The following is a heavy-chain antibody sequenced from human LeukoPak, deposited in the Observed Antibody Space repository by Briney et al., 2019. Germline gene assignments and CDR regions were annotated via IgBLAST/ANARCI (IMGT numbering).Heavy chain of an antibody. CDR2: MNPNSGNT. J-gene: IGHJ3*02. CDR3: ARDLEWEQHNAFDI. D-gene: IGHD1-26*01. CDR1: GYTFTSYD. Sequence: ASVKVSCKASGYTFTSYDINWVRQATGHGLEWMGWMNPNSGNTGYAQKFQGRVTMTRNTSISTAYMELSSLRSEDTAVYYCARDLEWEQHNAFDIWGQGTMVTVSS. V-gene: IGHV1-8*01.